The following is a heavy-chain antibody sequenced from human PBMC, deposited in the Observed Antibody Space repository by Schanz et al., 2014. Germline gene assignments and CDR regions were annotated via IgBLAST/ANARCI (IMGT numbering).Heavy chain of an antibody. D-gene: IGHD2-2*01. Sequence: VQLVESGGGLVKPGGSLRLSCAASGFTLSSYKMNWVRQAPGKGLEWISNIGSSSSFIYYADSVKGRFTISRDNAKNSVYLQMNSLRDEDTAVYYCARDAGYCRQTTCYSYYFDYWGQGTLVTVPS. CDR1: GFTLSSYK. J-gene: IGHJ4*02. CDR3: ARDAGYCRQTTCYSYYFDY. V-gene: IGHV3-21*05. CDR2: IGSSSSFI.